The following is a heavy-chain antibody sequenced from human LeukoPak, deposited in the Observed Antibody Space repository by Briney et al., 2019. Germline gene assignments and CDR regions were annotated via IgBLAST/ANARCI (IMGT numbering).Heavy chain of an antibody. V-gene: IGHV4-39*07. J-gene: IGHJ4*02. CDR3: ARAEVLPDFYDTSGGFDY. Sequence: SETLSLTCTVSGGSISSSSYYWGWIRQPPGKGLECIGSIYYSGSTYYNPSLKSRVTISVDTSKNQFSLKLSSVTAADTAVYYCARAEVLPDFYDTSGGFDYWGQGTLATVSS. CDR2: IYYSGST. CDR1: GGSISSSSYY. D-gene: IGHD3-22*01.